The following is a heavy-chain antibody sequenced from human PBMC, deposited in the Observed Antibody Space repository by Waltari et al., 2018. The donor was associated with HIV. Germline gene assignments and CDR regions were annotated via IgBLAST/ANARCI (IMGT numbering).Heavy chain of an antibody. J-gene: IGHJ4*02. V-gene: IGHV1-69*01. CDR1: GGTFSSYA. CDR2: IIPIFGTA. Sequence: QVQLVQSGAEVKKPGSSVKVSCKASGGTFSSYAISWVRQAPGQGLEWMGGIIPIFGTANYAQKCQGRGTITADESTSTAYMELSSLRSEDTAVYYCASGRYCTNGVCSAPFDYWGQGTLVTVSS. CDR3: ASGRYCTNGVCSAPFDY. D-gene: IGHD2-8*01.